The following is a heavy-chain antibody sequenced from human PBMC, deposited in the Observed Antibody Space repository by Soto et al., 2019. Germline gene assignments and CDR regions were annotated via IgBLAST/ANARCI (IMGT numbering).Heavy chain of an antibody. J-gene: IGHJ6*02. CDR3: AKASSTGKSDGMDV. CDR1: GFPFSSYA. V-gene: IGHV3-23*01. CDR2: ISSGSNT. Sequence: EVQLLESGGGLVQPGGSLRLSCVASGFPFSSYAVSWVRQTPGRGLECVSSISSGSNTYYTDSVRGRFTISRDNSKNSLYLQMSSLTADDTALYYCAKASSTGKSDGMDVWGQGTTVSVSS. D-gene: IGHD7-27*01.